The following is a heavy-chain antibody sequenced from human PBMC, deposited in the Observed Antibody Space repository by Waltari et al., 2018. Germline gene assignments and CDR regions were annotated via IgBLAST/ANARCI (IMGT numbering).Heavy chain of an antibody. CDR2: IIPICGTA. CDR3: ASSPNYDFWSWLIDY. V-gene: IGHV1-69*13. D-gene: IGHD3-3*01. CDR1: GGTFSSYA. Sequence: QVQLVQSGAEVKKPGSSVKVSCKASGGTFSSYAISWVRQAPGQGLEWMGRIIPICGTANYDQKCQVRVTITADKSTSTAYMELSSLRSEDTAVYYCASSPNYDFWSWLIDYWGQGTLVTVSS. J-gene: IGHJ4*02.